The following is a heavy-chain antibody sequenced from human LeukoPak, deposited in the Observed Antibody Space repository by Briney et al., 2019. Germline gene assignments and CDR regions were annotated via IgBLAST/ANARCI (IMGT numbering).Heavy chain of an antibody. CDR1: GGSFSGYY. CDR2: INHSGST. J-gene: IGHJ5*02. V-gene: IGHV4-34*01. CDR3: ARGPRITIFGVFINRLTWFNP. Sequence: PSETLSLTCAVYGGSFSGYYWSWIRQPPGKGLEWIGEINHSGSTNYNPSLKSRVTISVDTSKNQFSLKLSSVTAADTAVYYCARGPRITIFGVFINRLTWFNPWAQGPRVTVS. D-gene: IGHD3-3*01.